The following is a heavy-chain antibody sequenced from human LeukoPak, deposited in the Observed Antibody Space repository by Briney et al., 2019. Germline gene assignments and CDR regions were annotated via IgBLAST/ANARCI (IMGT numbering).Heavy chain of an antibody. J-gene: IGHJ4*02. CDR1: GFTFSSYA. CDR2: ISDSGCST. CDR3: AKDRIEGAHGYFDY. V-gene: IGHV3-23*01. Sequence: GGSLRLSCAASGFTFSSYAMSWVRQAPRKGLEWVSVISDSGCSTYYADSVTGRFTISRDNSKNTLYLQMNSLRAEDTAVYYCAKDRIEGAHGYFDYWGQGTLVTVSS. D-gene: IGHD1-26*01.